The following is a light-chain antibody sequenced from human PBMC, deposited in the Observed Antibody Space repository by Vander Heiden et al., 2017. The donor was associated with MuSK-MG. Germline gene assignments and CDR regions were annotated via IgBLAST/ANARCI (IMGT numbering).Light chain of an antibody. CDR2: RNN. CDR3: AAWDDSLSGWV. CDR1: SSNIGSNY. J-gene: IGLJ3*02. V-gene: IGLV1-47*01. Sequence: QSVLTQPPSASGTPRPRVTISWSGSSSNIGSNYVYWYQQLPGTAPKLLIYRNNQRPSGVPDRFSGSKSGTSASLAISGLRSEDEADYYCAAWDDSLSGWVFGGGTKLTVL.